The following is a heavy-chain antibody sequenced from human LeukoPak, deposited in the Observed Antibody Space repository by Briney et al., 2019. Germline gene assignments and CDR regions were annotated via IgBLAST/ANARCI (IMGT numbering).Heavy chain of an antibody. J-gene: IGHJ3*02. Sequence: GGALRLSCAASGFTFSNYAMNWVRQAPGKGLEWVSGISGSGGSTYYADSVKGRFTISRDNSKKTLYLQMNSLRAEDTAVYYCAKGPVVTLDIWGQGTMVTVSS. D-gene: IGHD2-15*01. CDR3: AKGPVVTLDI. CDR1: GFTFSNYA. V-gene: IGHV3-23*01. CDR2: ISGSGGST.